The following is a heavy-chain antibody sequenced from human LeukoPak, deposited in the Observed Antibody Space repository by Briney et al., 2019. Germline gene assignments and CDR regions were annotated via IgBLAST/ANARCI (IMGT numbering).Heavy chain of an antibody. CDR2: VKSNTDGGTT. D-gene: IGHD5-24*01. CDR3: TTPWAPRWDS. V-gene: IGHV3-15*01. J-gene: IGHJ4*02. CDR1: GFILTNAW. Sequence: GGSLRLSCAASGFILTNAWMSWVRQAPGKGLEWVGRVKSNTDGGTTDYAAPVKGRFTISRDDSKNTLILQMNSLKTEDTAVYYCTTPWAPRWDSWGQGTLVTVSS.